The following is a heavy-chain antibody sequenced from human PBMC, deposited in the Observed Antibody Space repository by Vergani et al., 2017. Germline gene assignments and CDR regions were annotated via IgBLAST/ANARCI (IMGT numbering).Heavy chain of an antibody. CDR1: GYTLTELS. CDR2: FDPEDGET. CDR3: AAYQNGGVIASFDY. J-gene: IGHJ4*02. V-gene: IGHV1-24*01. Sequence: QVQLVQSGAEVKKPGASVKVSCKVSGYTLTELSMHWVRQAPGKGLEWMGGFDPEDGETIYAQKFQGRVTMTEDTSTDTAYMELSSLRSEETALYYCAAYQNGGVIASFDYWGQGTLVTVSS. D-gene: IGHD3-16*01.